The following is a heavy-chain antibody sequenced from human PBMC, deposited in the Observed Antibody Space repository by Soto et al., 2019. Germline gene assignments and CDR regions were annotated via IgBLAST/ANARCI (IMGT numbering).Heavy chain of an antibody. Sequence: GGSLRLSCAASGFTFSSYSMNWVRQAPGKGLEWVSYISSSSSTIYYADSVKSRFTISRDNAKNSLYLQMNSLRAEDTAVYYCARDQGYCSSTSCPNYYYYYYMDVWGKGTTVTVSS. CDR2: ISSSSSTI. CDR3: ARDQGYCSSTSCPNYYYYYYMDV. CDR1: GFTFSSYS. J-gene: IGHJ6*03. D-gene: IGHD2-2*01. V-gene: IGHV3-48*01.